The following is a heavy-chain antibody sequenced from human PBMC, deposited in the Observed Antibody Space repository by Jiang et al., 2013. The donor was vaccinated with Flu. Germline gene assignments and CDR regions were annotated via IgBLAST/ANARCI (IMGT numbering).Heavy chain of an antibody. CDR1: GGSVSSGSYY. CDR2: IYYSGST. CDR3: ARGERGIVVVPAAPASSWFDP. V-gene: IGHV4-61*01. J-gene: IGHJ5*02. Sequence: LLKPSETLSLTCTVSGGSVSSGSYYWSWIRQPPGKGLEWIGYIYYSGSTNYNPSLKSRVTISVDTSKNQFSLKLSSVTAADTAVYYCARGERGIVVVPAAPASSWFDPWGQGTLVTVSS. D-gene: IGHD2-2*01.